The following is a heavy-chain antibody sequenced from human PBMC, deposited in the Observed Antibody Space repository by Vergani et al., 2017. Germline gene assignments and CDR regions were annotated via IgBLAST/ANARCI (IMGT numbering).Heavy chain of an antibody. Sequence: EVQLVESGGVVVQPGGSLRLSCAASGFTFDDYAMHWVRQAPGKGLEWVSLISWDGVSTYYADSVKGRFTISRDNSKNSLYLQMNSLRAEDTALYYCAKGDSSGYYSRNAFDIWGQGTMVTVSS. D-gene: IGHD3-22*01. CDR2: ISWDGVST. J-gene: IGHJ3*02. CDR3: AKGDSSGYYSRNAFDI. V-gene: IGHV3-43D*03. CDR1: GFTFDDYA.